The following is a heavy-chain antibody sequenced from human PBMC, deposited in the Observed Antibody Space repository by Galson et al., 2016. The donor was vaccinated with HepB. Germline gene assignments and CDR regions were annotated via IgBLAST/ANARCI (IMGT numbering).Heavy chain of an antibody. D-gene: IGHD3-10*01. J-gene: IGHJ4*02. CDR1: GFTLSNYW. CDR3: ARMDILLNYYGSGYLDY. CDR2: INSDGSRT. Sequence: SLRLSCAASGFTLSNYWMHWVRQAPGKGLVWVSRINSDGSRTSYADSVKGRFTISRDNAKNTLHLQMNSLRAEDTAVYYCARMDILLNYYGSGYLDYWGQGTLVTVSS. V-gene: IGHV3-74*01.